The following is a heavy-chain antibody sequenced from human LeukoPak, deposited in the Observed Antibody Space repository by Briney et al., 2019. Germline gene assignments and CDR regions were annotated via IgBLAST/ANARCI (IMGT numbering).Heavy chain of an antibody. Sequence: ASETLSLTCTVSGGSISSGDYYWGWIRQPPGKGLEWIGYIYYSGSTYYNPSLKSRVTISVDTSKNQFSLKLSSVTAADTAVYYCASNSQVVSPFDYWGQGTLVTVSS. V-gene: IGHV4-30-4*01. D-gene: IGHD3-22*01. CDR2: IYYSGST. CDR1: GGSISSGDYY. CDR3: ASNSQVVSPFDY. J-gene: IGHJ4*02.